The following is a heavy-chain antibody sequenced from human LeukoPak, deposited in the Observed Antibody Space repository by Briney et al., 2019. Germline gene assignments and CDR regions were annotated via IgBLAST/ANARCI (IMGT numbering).Heavy chain of an antibody. D-gene: IGHD2-15*01. CDR1: GGTFGSYA. CDR2: IIPIFGTA. CDR3: ARAGAVVDNWFDP. Sequence: SVKVSCKASGGTFGSYAISWVRQAPGQGLEWMGGIIPIFGTANYAQKFQGRVTITADKSTSTAYMELSSLRSEDTAVYYCARAGAVVDNWFDPWGQGTLVTVSS. V-gene: IGHV1-69*06. J-gene: IGHJ5*02.